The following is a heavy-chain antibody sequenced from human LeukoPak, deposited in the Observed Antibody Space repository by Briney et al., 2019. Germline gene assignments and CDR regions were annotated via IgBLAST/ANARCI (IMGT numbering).Heavy chain of an antibody. J-gene: IGHJ6*02. CDR3: ARDHATVATMDV. D-gene: IGHD4-17*01. Sequence: GASVKASCKASGGTFSSYAISWVRQAPGQGLERMGGIIPIFGTANYAQKFQGRVTITADESTSTAYMELSSLRSEDTAVYYCARDHATVATMDVWGQGTTVTVSS. CDR1: GGTFSSYA. CDR2: IIPIFGTA. V-gene: IGHV1-69*13.